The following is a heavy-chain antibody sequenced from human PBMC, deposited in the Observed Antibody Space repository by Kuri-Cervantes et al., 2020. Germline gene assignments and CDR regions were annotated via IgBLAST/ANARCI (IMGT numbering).Heavy chain of an antibody. J-gene: IGHJ3*02. D-gene: IGHD6-13*01. CDR1: GFTFDDYA. V-gene: IGHV3-9*01. Sequence: GGSLRLSCTASGFTFDDYAMHWVRQPPGQGLEWVSGINWNSGSVGYADSVRGRFTISRDNAKNSLYLQMNSLRAEDTAVYYCARDNFVATGMRSHGFDIWGQGTMVTVSS. CDR2: INWNSGSV. CDR3: ARDNFVATGMRSHGFDI.